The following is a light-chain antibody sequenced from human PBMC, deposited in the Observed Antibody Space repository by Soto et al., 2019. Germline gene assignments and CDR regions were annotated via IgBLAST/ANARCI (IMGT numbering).Light chain of an antibody. CDR2: HVT. Sequence: QSALTQPASVSGSLGQSITISCSGTSSDVGAYNYVSWYHQYPGKAPKLMIYHVTDRPSGVSNRFSGSKSGNTASLTISGLQAEDEADYYCCSYTTSNTFVFGTGTKVTVL. J-gene: IGLJ1*01. V-gene: IGLV2-14*01. CDR3: CSYTTSNTFV. CDR1: SSDVGAYNY.